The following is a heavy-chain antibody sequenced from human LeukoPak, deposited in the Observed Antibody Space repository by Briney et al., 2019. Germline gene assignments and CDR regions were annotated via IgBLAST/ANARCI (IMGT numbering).Heavy chain of an antibody. CDR2: FDPEDGET. CDR1: GYTLTELS. D-gene: IGHD5-12*01. V-gene: IGHV1-24*01. CDR3: ATPEPQDIFGTDV. Sequence: ASVKVSCKVSGYTLTELSMPWVRQAPGKGLEWMGGFDPEDGETIYAQKFQGRVTMTEDTSADTAYMELSSLRSEDTAVYYCATPEPQDIFGTDVWGQGTTVTVSS. J-gene: IGHJ6*02.